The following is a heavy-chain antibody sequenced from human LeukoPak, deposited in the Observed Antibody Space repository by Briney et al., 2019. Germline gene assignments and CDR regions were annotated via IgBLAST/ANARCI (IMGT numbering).Heavy chain of an antibody. J-gene: IGHJ4*02. D-gene: IGHD3-3*01. CDR2: IIPIFGTA. CDR3: ATRGGFGVVKDFDY. CDR1: GGTFSSYA. V-gene: IGHV1-69*13. Sequence: SVKVSCKASGGTFSSYAISWVRQAPGQGLEWMGGIIPIFGTANYAQKFQGRVTITADESTSTAYMELSSLRSEDTAVYYCATRGGFGVVKDFDYWGQGTLVTVSS.